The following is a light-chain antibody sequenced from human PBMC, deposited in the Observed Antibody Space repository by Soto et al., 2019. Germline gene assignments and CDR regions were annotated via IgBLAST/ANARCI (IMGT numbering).Light chain of an antibody. CDR2: AAS. Sequence: DIQMTQSPSSLSASVGDRVTITCRASQSISSYLNWYQQKPGKAPKLLIYAASSLQSGVPSRFSGSGSGTEFTLTISSLQPEDFATYYCQQNYNTPPAFGGGTKVEIK. J-gene: IGKJ4*01. CDR1: QSISSY. CDR3: QQNYNTPPA. V-gene: IGKV1-39*01.